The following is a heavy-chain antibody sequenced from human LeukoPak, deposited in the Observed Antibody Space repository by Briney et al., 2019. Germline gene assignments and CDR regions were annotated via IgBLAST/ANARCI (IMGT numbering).Heavy chain of an antibody. CDR1: GGSISSSSYY. CDR2: IYYSGST. Sequence: SETLSLTCTVSGGSISSSSYYWGWIRQPPGKGLEWIGSIYYSGSTYYNSSLKSRVTISVDTSKNQFSLELSSVTAADTAVYYYATRGIPRYYYGMDVWGQGTTVTVS. V-gene: IGHV4-39*01. CDR3: ATRGIPRYYYGMDV. J-gene: IGHJ6*02. D-gene: IGHD3-16*01.